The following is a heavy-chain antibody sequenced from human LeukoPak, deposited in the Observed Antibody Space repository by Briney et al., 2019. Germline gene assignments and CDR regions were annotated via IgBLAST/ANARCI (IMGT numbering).Heavy chain of an antibody. Sequence: GGSLRLSCAASGFTFSSYGMHWVRQAPGKGLEWVAVISYDGSNKYYADSVKGRFTISRDNSKNTLYLQMNSLRAEDTAVYYCAKDITHYDILFGVDYWGQGTLVTVSS. CDR2: ISYDGSNK. D-gene: IGHD3-9*01. CDR1: GFTFSSYG. CDR3: AKDITHYDILFGVDY. V-gene: IGHV3-30*18. J-gene: IGHJ4*02.